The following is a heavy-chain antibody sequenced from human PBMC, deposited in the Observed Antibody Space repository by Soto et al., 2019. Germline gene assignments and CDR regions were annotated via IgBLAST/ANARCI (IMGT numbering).Heavy chain of an antibody. CDR2: ISSSSSYI. D-gene: IGHD4-17*01. CDR3: APLDTVTTSY. V-gene: IGHV3-21*01. J-gene: IGHJ4*02. CDR1: GFTFSSYS. Sequence: EVQLVESGGGLVKPGGSLRLSCAASGFTFSSYSMNWVRQAPGKGLEWVSSISSSSSYIYYANSVKGRFTSSRDNAKNSLYLQMNSLRAEDTAVYYCAPLDTVTTSYWGQGTLVTVSS.